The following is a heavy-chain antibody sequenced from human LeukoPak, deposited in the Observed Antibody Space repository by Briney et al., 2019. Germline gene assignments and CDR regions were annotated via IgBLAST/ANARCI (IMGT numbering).Heavy chain of an antibody. V-gene: IGHV3-23*01. Sequence: GGSLRLSCAASGFTFSSYAMSWLRQAPGNGLEWVSAISGSGGSTYYADSVKGRFTISRDNSKNTLYLQMNSLRAEDTAVYYCAKGLVVVPAADYWGQGTLVTVSS. D-gene: IGHD2-2*01. CDR3: AKGLVVVPAADY. CDR1: GFTFSSYA. CDR2: ISGSGGST. J-gene: IGHJ4*02.